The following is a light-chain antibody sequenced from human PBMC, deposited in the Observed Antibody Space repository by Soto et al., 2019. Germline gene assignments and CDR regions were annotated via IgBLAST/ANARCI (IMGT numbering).Light chain of an antibody. V-gene: IGLV4-69*01. J-gene: IGLJ3*02. CDR3: QTWGAGSWV. Sequence: QSVLTQSTSASASRGTSVKLTCTLSRGHSSYAIAWHQQQPEKGPRYLMKLNSDGSHNKGDGIPDRFSGSSSGAERYLTISSRQSEDEADYYCQTWGAGSWVFGGGTKLTVL. CDR2: LNSDGSH. CDR1: RGHSSYA.